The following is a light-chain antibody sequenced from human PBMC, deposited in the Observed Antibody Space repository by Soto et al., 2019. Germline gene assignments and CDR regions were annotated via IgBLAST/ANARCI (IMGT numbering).Light chain of an antibody. J-gene: IGKJ1*01. Sequence: IVLTQSPGTLSLSQGERPTLSCRASQSISRCLAWYQQKPGKGPRLLIYGASSRATGTPDRFSGSGSGTDFTLTINRLQPEDFALYYCQQYGSSPPTFGQGTKVDTK. CDR2: GAS. V-gene: IGKV3-20*01. CDR3: QQYGSSPPT. CDR1: QSISRC.